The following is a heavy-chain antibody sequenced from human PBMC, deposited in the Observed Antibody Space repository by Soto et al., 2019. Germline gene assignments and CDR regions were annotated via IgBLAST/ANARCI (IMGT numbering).Heavy chain of an antibody. Sequence: GGSLRLSCAASGFTFSSYAMHWVRQAPGKGLEWVAVISYDGSNKYYADSVKGRFTISRDNSKNTLYLQMNSLRAEDTAVYYYARGGTYWGGIDYWGQGTLVTVSS. J-gene: IGHJ4*02. CDR3: ARGGTYWGGIDY. V-gene: IGHV3-30-3*01. CDR1: GFTFSSYA. D-gene: IGHD2-8*02. CDR2: ISYDGSNK.